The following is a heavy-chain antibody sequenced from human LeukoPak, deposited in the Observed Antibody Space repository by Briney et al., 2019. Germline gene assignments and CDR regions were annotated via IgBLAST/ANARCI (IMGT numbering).Heavy chain of an antibody. D-gene: IGHD3-3*01. Sequence: GGSLRLSCAASGFTFSSYAMHWVRQAPGKGLEWVAVISYDGSNKYYADSVKGRFTISRDNSKNTLYLQMNSLRAEDTAVYYCARDSVNYDFWSGYLVNYYYYYYMDVWAKGPRSPSP. CDR3: ARDSVNYDFWSGYLVNYYYYYYMDV. CDR1: GFTFSSYA. V-gene: IGHV3-30*01. CDR2: ISYDGSNK. J-gene: IGHJ6*03.